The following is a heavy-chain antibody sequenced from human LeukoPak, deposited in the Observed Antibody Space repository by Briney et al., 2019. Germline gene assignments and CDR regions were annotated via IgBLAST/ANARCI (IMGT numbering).Heavy chain of an antibody. V-gene: IGHV1-2*02. Sequence: ASVKVSCKASGYTFTAYSMHWVRQSPGQGLEYMGWINPDSGDTNYAQKFQGRVTMTRDTSMSTAYMELSGLRFDDTAVYYCERDGEVRQGHCSTTSCPVDYWGQGTLITVSS. J-gene: IGHJ4*02. CDR2: INPDSGDT. CDR3: ERDGEVRQGHCSTTSCPVDY. D-gene: IGHD2-2*01. CDR1: GYTFTAYS.